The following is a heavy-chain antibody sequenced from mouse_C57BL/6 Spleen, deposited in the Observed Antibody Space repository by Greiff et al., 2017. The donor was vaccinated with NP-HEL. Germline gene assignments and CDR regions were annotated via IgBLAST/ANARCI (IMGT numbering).Heavy chain of an antibody. CDR3: TRDKSNYPYYAMDY. CDR2: ISSGGDYI. V-gene: IGHV5-9-1*02. J-gene: IGHJ4*01. Sequence: EVQGVESGEGLVKPGGSLKLSCAASGFTFSSYAMSWVRQTPEKRLEWVAYISSGGDYIYYADTVKGRFTISRDNARNTLYLQMSSLKSEDTAMYYCTRDKSNYPYYAMDYWGQGTSVTVSS. CDR1: GFTFSSYA. D-gene: IGHD2-5*01.